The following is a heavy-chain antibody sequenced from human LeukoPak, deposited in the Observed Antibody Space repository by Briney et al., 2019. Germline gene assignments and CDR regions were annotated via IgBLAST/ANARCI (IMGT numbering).Heavy chain of an antibody. Sequence: PGGSLRLSCAASGFTFSTYAMSWVRQSPGKGLEWVSAISGSDAGTYYADSVKGRFTISRDNSKNTLYLHMNSLRAEDTATYYCAKGSLGSCRAVICYSLDYWGQGSLVTVSS. V-gene: IGHV3-23*01. CDR2: ISGSDAGT. J-gene: IGHJ4*02. D-gene: IGHD2-15*01. CDR1: GFTFSTYA. CDR3: AKGSLGSCRAVICYSLDY.